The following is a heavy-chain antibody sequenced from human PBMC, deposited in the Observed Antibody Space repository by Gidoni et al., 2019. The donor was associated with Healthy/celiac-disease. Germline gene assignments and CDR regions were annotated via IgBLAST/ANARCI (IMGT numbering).Heavy chain of an antibody. V-gene: IGHV4-39*01. CDR2: IYYSGST. D-gene: IGHD6-19*01. J-gene: IGHJ4*02. CDR3: ASPSSLDYSSGCFDY. CDR1: GGSISSSSYY. Sequence: QLQLQESGPGLVKPSETLSLTCTVSGGSISSSSYYWGWIRQPPGKGLEWIGSIYYSGSTYYNPSLKSRVTISVDTSKNQFSLKLSSVTAADTAVYYCASPSSLDYSSGCFDYWGQGTLVTVSS.